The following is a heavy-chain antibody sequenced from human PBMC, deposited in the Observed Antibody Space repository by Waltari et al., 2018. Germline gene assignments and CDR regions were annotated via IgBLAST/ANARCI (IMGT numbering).Heavy chain of an antibody. Sequence: EVQLVESGGGLVKPGGSLRLSCAASGFTFSSYSMNWVRQAPGKGLEWVSSISSSSSYIYYADSVKGRFTISRDNAKNSLYLQMNSLRAEDTAVYYCARDIGGFCSGGSCYSYGYFQYWGQGTLVTVSS. J-gene: IGHJ1*01. CDR1: GFTFSSYS. CDR2: ISSSSSYI. D-gene: IGHD2-15*01. V-gene: IGHV3-21*01. CDR3: ARDIGGFCSGGSCYSYGYFQY.